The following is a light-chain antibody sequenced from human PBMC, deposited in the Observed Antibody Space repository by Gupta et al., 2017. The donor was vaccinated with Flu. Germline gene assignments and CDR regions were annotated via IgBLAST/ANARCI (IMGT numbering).Light chain of an antibody. J-gene: IGKJ2*01. V-gene: IGKV2D-29*01. CDR2: ESS. CDR1: QSLLHSNGRTY. CDR3: RQRIQLPYT. Sequence: DIVMTQTPLSVSVTPGQPASISCESSQSLLHSNGRTYLYWYLHKSGQPPQLLIYESSNRDRGVPDRINGSGSGTYFTLKISRGEAEDVGVYYCRQRIQLPYTFGQGTKMEIK.